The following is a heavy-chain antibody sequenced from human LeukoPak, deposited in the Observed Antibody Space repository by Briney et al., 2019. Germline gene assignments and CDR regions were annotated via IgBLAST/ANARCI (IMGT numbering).Heavy chain of an antibody. CDR2: ISGGGGST. CDR1: GFTFSNYA. J-gene: IGHJ3*02. D-gene: IGHD3-10*01. V-gene: IGHV3-23*01. Sequence: GGSLRLSCSASGFTFSNYAITWVRQAPGKGLEWVSTISGGGGSTYYADSVKGRFTISRDNSKNTLYLQMNSLRAEDTAVYYCARRAGSNAFDIWGQGTMVTVSS. CDR3: ARRAGSNAFDI.